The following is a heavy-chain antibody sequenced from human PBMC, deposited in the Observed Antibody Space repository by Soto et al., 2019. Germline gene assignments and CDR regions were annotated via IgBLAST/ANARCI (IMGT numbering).Heavy chain of an antibody. CDR3: ARYLGYSNGWYNYHSGLDV. CDR2: ISYDGSNQ. V-gene: IGHV3-30*04. J-gene: IGHJ6*02. D-gene: IGHD6-19*01. Sequence: SLRLGSAASGLTVMIYAVHWVRQAPVKGLEWVAVISYDGSNQYYADSVKGRFTVSRDNSKNTLYLQMNSLRAEDTAVYYCARYLGYSNGWYNYHSGLDVRGQGTTVPAP. CDR1: GLTVMIYA.